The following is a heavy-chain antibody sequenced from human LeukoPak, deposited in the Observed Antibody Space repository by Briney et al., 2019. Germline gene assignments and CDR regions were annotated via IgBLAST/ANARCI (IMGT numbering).Heavy chain of an antibody. Sequence: ASVKVSCKASGYTFTIYAMNWVRQAPGQGLEWMRWINTNTGNPTYAQGFTGRFVFSLDTSVSTAYLQISSLKAEDTAVYYCARETPKVVVAASQDYYYYGMDVWGQGTTVTVSS. V-gene: IGHV7-4-1*02. J-gene: IGHJ6*02. CDR1: GYTFTIYA. CDR3: ARETPKVVVAASQDYYYYGMDV. D-gene: IGHD2-15*01. CDR2: INTNTGNP.